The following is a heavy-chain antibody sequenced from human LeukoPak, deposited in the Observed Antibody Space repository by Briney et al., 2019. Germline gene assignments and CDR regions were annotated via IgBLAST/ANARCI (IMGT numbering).Heavy chain of an antibody. CDR3: ARVGLASGGYFDY. CDR2: IIPIFGTA. Sequence: GASVRVSCKASGGTLSSYAISWVRQAPGQGLEWMGGIIPIFGTANYAQKFQGRVTITTDESTSTAYMELSSLRSEDTAVYYCARVGLASGGYFDYWGQGTLVTVSS. V-gene: IGHV1-69*05. J-gene: IGHJ4*02. CDR1: GGTLSSYA. D-gene: IGHD3-10*01.